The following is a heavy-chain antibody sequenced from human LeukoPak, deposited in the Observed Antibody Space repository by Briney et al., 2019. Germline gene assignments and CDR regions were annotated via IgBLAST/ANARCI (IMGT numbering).Heavy chain of an antibody. CDR2: INYGGNT. D-gene: IGHD1-14*01. CDR3: ARLVLSYGNAFDH. J-gene: IGHJ4*02. CDR1: SGSIRGSDYY. V-gene: IGHV4-39*02. Sequence: SETLSLTFTVSSGSIRGSDYYWCWIRQPPGKGLEWIGSINYGGNTYYDSSLKSRVTISVDTSKNHFSLRLSSVTATDTAVYYCARLVLSYGNAFDHWGQGTLVTVSS.